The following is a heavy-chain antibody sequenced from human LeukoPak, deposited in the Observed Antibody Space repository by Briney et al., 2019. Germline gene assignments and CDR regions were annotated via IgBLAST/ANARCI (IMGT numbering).Heavy chain of an antibody. V-gene: IGHV4-59*01. Sequence: SETLSLTCTVSGGSISSYYWSWIRQPPGKGLEWIGYIYYSGSTNYNPSLKSRVTISVDTSKNQFSLKLSSVTAADTAVYYCARGRARGYYGSGSMYMDVWGKGTTVTVSS. J-gene: IGHJ6*03. CDR3: ARGRARGYYGSGSMYMDV. D-gene: IGHD3-10*01. CDR1: GGSISSYY. CDR2: IYYSGST.